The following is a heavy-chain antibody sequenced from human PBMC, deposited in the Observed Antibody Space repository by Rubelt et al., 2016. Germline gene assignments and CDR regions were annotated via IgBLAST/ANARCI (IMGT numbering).Heavy chain of an antibody. V-gene: IGHV1-69*04. CDR1: GGTFSSYA. CDR3: ASSGGYSYGYDY. CDR2: IIPILGIA. Sequence: QVQLVQSGAEVKKPGSSVKVSCKASGGTFSSYAISWVRQAPGQGLEWMGRIIPILGIANYAQKFQGRVTITADKSTSPAYMGLSSLRSEDTAVYYCASSGGYSYGYDYWGQGTLVTVSS. J-gene: IGHJ4*02. D-gene: IGHD5-18*01.